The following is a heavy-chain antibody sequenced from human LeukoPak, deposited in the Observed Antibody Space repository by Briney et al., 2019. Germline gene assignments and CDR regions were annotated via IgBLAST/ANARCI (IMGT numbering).Heavy chain of an antibody. CDR3: TKTGGPWD. CDR2: ISYDGSNK. V-gene: IGHV3-30*18. Sequence: GGSLRLSCAASGFTFSSYGMHWVRQAPGKGLEWVAVISYDGSNKYYADSVKARFSISRDNSKNSLYLQMNSLRVEDTAMYYCTKTGGPWDWGQGTLVTVSS. D-gene: IGHD7-27*01. J-gene: IGHJ4*02. CDR1: GFTFSSYG.